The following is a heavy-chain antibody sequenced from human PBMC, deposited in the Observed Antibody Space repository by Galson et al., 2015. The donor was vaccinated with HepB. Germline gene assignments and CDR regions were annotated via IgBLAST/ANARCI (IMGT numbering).Heavy chain of an antibody. J-gene: IGHJ2*01. V-gene: IGHV3-30*04. CDR3: ARSGVAATDVVTAYWYFDL. Sequence: SLRLSCAASGFTFSSYTMHWVRQAPGKGLEWVAVISYDGSNKYYADSVKGRFTISRDNSKNTLYLQMNSLRAEDTAVYYCARSGVAATDVVTAYWYFDLWGRGTLVTVSS. D-gene: IGHD2-15*01. CDR2: ISYDGSNK. CDR1: GFTFSSYT.